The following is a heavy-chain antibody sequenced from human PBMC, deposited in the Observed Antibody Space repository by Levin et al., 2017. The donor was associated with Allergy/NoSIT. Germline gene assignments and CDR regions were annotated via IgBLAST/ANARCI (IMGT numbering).Heavy chain of an antibody. CDR3: ALLYSSSVARYYYGMDV. J-gene: IGHJ6*02. D-gene: IGHD6-13*01. V-gene: IGHV3-23*01. CDR1: GFTFSSYA. Sequence: GGSLRLSCAASGFTFSSYAMSWVRQAPGKGLEWVSAISGSGGSTYYADSVKGRFTISRDNSKNTLYLQMNSLRAEDTAVYYCALLYSSSVARYYYGMDVWGQGTTVTVSS. CDR2: ISGSGGST.